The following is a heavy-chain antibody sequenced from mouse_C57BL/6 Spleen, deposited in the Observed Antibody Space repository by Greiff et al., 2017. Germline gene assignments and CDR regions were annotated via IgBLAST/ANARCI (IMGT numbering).Heavy chain of an antibody. V-gene: IGHV2-2*01. Sequence: QVQLKESGPGLVQPSQSLSITCTVSGFSLTSYGVHWVRQSPGKGLEWLGVIWSGGSTDYNSAFISRLSISKDNSKSQVVFKMNSLQADDTAIYYCARDEYDRDAWFAYWGQGTRVTVSA. CDR2: IWSGGST. J-gene: IGHJ3*01. CDR3: ARDEYDRDAWFAY. D-gene: IGHD2-4*01. CDR1: GFSLTSYG.